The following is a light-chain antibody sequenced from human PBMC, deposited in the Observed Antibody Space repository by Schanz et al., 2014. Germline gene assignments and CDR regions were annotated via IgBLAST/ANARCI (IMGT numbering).Light chain of an antibody. CDR3: QQRDGSVWT. J-gene: IGKJ1*01. V-gene: IGKV3-20*01. CDR2: GTS. Sequence: EIVLTQSPGTLSLSPGERATLSCRASQSVSSSYLAWYQQKPGQAPRLLIYGTSSRATGIPDRFSGAGSGTDFTLTISRLEPEDFAVYYCQQRDGSVWTFDQGTKVEIK. CDR1: QSVSSSY.